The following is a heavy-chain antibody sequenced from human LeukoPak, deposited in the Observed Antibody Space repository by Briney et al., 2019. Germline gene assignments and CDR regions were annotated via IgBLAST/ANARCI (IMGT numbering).Heavy chain of an antibody. CDR2: INPNSGGT. Sequence: GASVKVSCTASGYTFTGYYMHWVRQAPGQGLEWMGWINPNSGGTNYAQKFQGRVTMTRDTSISTAYMELSRLRSDDTAVYYCATAYYYDSSGYHHATYYYYYGMDVWGQGTTVTVSS. D-gene: IGHD3-22*01. V-gene: IGHV1-2*02. J-gene: IGHJ6*02. CDR1: GYTFTGYY. CDR3: ATAYYYDSSGYHHATYYYYYGMDV.